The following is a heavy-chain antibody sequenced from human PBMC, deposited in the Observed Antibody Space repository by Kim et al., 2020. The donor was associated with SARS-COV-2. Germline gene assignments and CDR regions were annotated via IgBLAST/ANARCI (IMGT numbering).Heavy chain of an antibody. CDR2: NT. CDR3: ARERFGGSFDY. V-gene: IGHV1-3*01. J-gene: IGHJ4*02. D-gene: IGHD3-10*01. Sequence: NTRYSPKFLGRVTITWDTSASTAYMDLTSLRFEDTAVYYCARERFGGSFDYWGQGTLVTVSS.